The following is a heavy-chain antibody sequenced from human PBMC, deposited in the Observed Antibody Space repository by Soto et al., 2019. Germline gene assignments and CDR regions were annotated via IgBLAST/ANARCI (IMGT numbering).Heavy chain of an antibody. V-gene: IGHV3-30*18. D-gene: IGHD4-17*01. CDR3: VKVVGAAVTTFTNWYFDL. Sequence: QVQLVESGGGVVQPGTSLRLSCAASGFTFSSCGMHWVRQAPGKGLEWVAVLSYDGTNGYYADSVKGRFTISRDNSENMLYLAMNSMTTEETAVYYCVKVVGAAVTTFTNWYFDLWGRGTLVSVSS. J-gene: IGHJ2*01. CDR2: LSYDGTNG. CDR1: GFTFSSCG.